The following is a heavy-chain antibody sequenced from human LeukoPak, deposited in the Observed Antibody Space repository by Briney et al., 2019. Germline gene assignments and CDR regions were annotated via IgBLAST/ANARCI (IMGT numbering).Heavy chain of an antibody. CDR3: ARDLRPERGYSYGYGY. CDR1: GYTFTSYG. CDR2: ISAYNGNT. J-gene: IGHJ4*02. Sequence: ASVKVSCKASGYTFTSYGISWVRQAPGQGLEWMGWISAYNGNTNYAQKLQGRVTMTTDTSTSTAYMELRSLRSDDTAVYYCARDLRPERGYSYGYGYWGQGTLVTVSS. V-gene: IGHV1-18*01. D-gene: IGHD5-18*01.